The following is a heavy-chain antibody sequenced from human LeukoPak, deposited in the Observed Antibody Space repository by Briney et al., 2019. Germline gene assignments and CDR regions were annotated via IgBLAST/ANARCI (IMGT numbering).Heavy chain of an antibody. J-gene: IGHJ4*02. CDR2: IKQDGSEK. CDR3: ARVSYYYGSGSYYNPWYFDY. Sequence: PGGSLRLSCAASGFTFSIYWMSWVRQAPGKGLEWVVNIKQDGSEKYYVDSVKGRFTISRDNAKSSLYLQMNSLRAEDTAVYYCARVSYYYGSGSYYNPWYFDYWGQGTLVTVSS. D-gene: IGHD3-10*01. CDR1: GFTFSIYW. V-gene: IGHV3-7*01.